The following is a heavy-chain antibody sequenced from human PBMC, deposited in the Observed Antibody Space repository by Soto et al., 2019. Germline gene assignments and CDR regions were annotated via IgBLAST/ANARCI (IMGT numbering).Heavy chain of an antibody. J-gene: IGHJ6*02. V-gene: IGHV4-34*01. Sequence: SETLSLTCAVYGGSFSGYYWSWIRQPPGKGLEWIGEINHSGSTNYNPSLKSRVTISVDTSKNQFSLKLSSVTAAETAVYYCARSFWSPARRKNGMDVWGQGSTVTVSS. D-gene: IGHD3-3*01. CDR2: INHSGST. CDR3: ARSFWSPARRKNGMDV. CDR1: GGSFSGYY.